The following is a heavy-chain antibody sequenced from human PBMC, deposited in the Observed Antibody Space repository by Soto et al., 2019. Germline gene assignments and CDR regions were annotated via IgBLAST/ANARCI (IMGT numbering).Heavy chain of an antibody. Sequence: QVQLVQSGAEVKKPGASVKVSCKASGYSFTTYNIHWVRQAPGQGLEWMGVVNPSSGSTSYAQKFQGSVTMTRDTSTSTVYMELSSLRSEDAAVYYCARWAPDAFHVWGQGTLVTVSS. CDR1: GYSFTTYN. J-gene: IGHJ3*01. CDR2: VNPSSGST. CDR3: ARWAPDAFHV. V-gene: IGHV1-46*01.